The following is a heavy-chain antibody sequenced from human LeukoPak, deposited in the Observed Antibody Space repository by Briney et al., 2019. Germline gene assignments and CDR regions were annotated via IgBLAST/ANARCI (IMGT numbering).Heavy chain of an antibody. CDR1: GFTFSSYG. J-gene: IGHJ4*02. Sequence: GGSLRLSCAASGFTFSSYGMHWVRQAPGKGLEWVAVIWYDGSNNYYADSVKGRFTISRDNSKNTLYLQMNSLRAEDTAVYYCARDYYDSSGYYPPGYWGQGTLVTVSS. V-gene: IGHV3-33*01. CDR3: ARDYYDSSGYYPPGY. CDR2: IWYDGSNN. D-gene: IGHD3-22*01.